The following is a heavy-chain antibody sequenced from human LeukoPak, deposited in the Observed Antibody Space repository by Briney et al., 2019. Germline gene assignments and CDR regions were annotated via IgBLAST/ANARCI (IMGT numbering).Heavy chain of an antibody. CDR2: IIPILGIA. V-gene: IGHV1-69*04. CDR1: GGTFSSYA. CDR3: ARESRGYSPPIIDP. J-gene: IGHJ5*02. D-gene: IGHD5-18*01. Sequence: SVKVSCKASGGTFSSYAISWVRQAPGQGLEWMGRIIPILGIANYAQKFQGRVAITADKSTSTAYMELSSLRSEDTAVYYCARESRGYSPPIIDPWGQGTLVTVSS.